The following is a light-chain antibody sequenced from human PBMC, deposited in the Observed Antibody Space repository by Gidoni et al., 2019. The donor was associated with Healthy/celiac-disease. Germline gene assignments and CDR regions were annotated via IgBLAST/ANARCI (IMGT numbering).Light chain of an antibody. CDR3: QQYGSPPLFT. Sequence: EIVLTQSPRTLSLSPGERATLSCRASQSVSSSYLAWYQQKPGQAPRLLIDGASSSATGIPDRFSGSGSGTDFTLTISRLEADDFAVYYCQQYGSPPLFTFGPGTKVDI. CDR2: GAS. CDR1: QSVSSSY. V-gene: IGKV3-20*01. J-gene: IGKJ3*01.